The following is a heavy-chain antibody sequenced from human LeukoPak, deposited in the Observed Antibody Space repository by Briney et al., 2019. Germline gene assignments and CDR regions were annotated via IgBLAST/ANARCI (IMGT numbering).Heavy chain of an antibody. V-gene: IGHV3-23*01. Sequence: GGSLRLSCAASGFTFSSYAMSWVRQAPGKGLEWVSAISGSGGSAYYADSVKGRFTISRDNSKNTLYLQMNSLRAEDTAVYYCAKDRAYRPRGGVTVNDYWGQGTLVTVSS. CDR1: GFTFSSYA. J-gene: IGHJ4*02. CDR2: ISGSGGSA. D-gene: IGHD3-16*02. CDR3: AKDRAYRPRGGVTVNDY.